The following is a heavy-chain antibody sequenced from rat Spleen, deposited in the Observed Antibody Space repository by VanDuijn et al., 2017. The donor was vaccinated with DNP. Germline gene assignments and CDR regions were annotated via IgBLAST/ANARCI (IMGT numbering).Heavy chain of an antibody. CDR3: ARHYGGSVHYYAMDA. CDR2: ISYEGSNT. Sequence: EVQLVESGGGLVQPGRSMKLSCAASGFTFSSFPMAWVRQAPKTGLEWVASISYEGSNTYYGDSVKGRFTISRDNAKSTLYLQMNSLRSEDTATYYCARHYGGSVHYYAMDAWGQGTSVTVSS. D-gene: IGHD1-11*01. CDR1: GFTFSSFP. J-gene: IGHJ4*01. V-gene: IGHV5-22*01.